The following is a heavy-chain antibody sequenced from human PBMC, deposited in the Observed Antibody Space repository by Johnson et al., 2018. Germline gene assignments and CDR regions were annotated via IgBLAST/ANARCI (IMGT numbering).Heavy chain of an antibody. Sequence: QVQLVQSGGGVVQPGRSLRLSCAASGFTFSSYGMHWVRQAPGKGLEWVAVISYDGSNKYYADSVKGRFSISRANSKNTLYLQMNSLRAEDSAVYYCAKDLSRINVIAVLPKGAFDIWGQGTMVTVSS. CDR1: GFTFSSYG. V-gene: IGHV3-30*18. CDR3: AKDLSRINVIAVLPKGAFDI. D-gene: IGHD3-22*01. CDR2: ISYDGSNK. J-gene: IGHJ3*02.